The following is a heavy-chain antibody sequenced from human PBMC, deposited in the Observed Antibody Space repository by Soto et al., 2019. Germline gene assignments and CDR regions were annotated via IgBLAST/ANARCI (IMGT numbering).Heavy chain of an antibody. CDR1: GYTFTSYA. CDR2: INAGNGNT. D-gene: IGHD3-3*01. J-gene: IGHJ4*02. CDR3: ARVRVDTYYDFWSGFRAIDY. Sequence: ASVKVSCKASGYTFTSYAMHWVRQAPGQRLEWMGWINAGNGNTKYSQKFQGRVTITRDTSASTAYMELSSLRSEDTAVYYCARVRVDTYYDFWSGFRAIDYWGQGTLVTVSS. V-gene: IGHV1-3*01.